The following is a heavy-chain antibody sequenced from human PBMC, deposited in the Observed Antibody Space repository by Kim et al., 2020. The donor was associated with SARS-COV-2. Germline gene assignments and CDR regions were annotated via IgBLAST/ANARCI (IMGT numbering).Heavy chain of an antibody. CDR3: AIPGIVVVPAAKGTAFDI. Sequence: DSVKVSCRASGYTFTRYAMNWVRQAPGQGLEWMGWINTNTGNPTYAQGFTGRFVFSLDTSVSTAYLQISSLKAEDTAVYYCAIPGIVVVPAAKGTAFDIWGQRPMVPVSP. CDR2: INTNTGNP. J-gene: IGHJ3*02. V-gene: IGHV7-4-1*02. CDR1: GYTFTRYA. D-gene: IGHD2-2*01.